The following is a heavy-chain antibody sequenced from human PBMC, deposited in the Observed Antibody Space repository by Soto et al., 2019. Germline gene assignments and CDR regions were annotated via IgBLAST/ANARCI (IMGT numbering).Heavy chain of an antibody. V-gene: IGHV3-30*18. CDR2: ISYDGSNK. Sequence: GGSLRLSCAASGFTFSSYGMHWVRQAPGKGLEWVAVISYDGSNKYYADSVKGRFTISRDNSKNTLYLQMNSLRAEDTAVYYCAKDKALWRYFDWDYYYYGMDVWGQGTTVTVSS. CDR1: GFTFSSYG. J-gene: IGHJ6*02. D-gene: IGHD3-9*01. CDR3: AKDKALWRYFDWDYYYYGMDV.